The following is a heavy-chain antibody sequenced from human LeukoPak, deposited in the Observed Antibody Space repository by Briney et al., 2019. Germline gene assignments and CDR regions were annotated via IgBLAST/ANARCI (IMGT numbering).Heavy chain of an antibody. CDR1: EFTFSSYG. Sequence: PGGSLRPSCAASEFTFSSYGMHWVRQAPGKGLEWVAVISNDGRNQYYADSVRGRFTISRDNSKNTLYLQMNSLRGEDTAVYYCAKERSSGWYYFDYWGQGTLVTVSS. V-gene: IGHV3-30*18. CDR3: AKERSSGWYYFDY. CDR2: ISNDGRNQ. D-gene: IGHD6-19*01. J-gene: IGHJ4*02.